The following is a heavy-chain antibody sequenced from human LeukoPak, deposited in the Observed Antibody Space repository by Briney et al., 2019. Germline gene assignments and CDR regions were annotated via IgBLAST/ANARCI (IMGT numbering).Heavy chain of an antibody. V-gene: IGHV3-11*04. CDR1: GFTFSDYY. Sequence: GGSLRLSCAASGFTFSDYYMSWIRQAPGKGLEWVSYISSSGSTIYYADSVKGRFTISRDNAKNSLYLQMNSLRAEDTAVYYCAKDRGTESNVVVAANFDYWGQGTLVTVSS. CDR2: ISSSGSTI. D-gene: IGHD2-15*01. CDR3: AKDRGTESNVVVAANFDY. J-gene: IGHJ4*02.